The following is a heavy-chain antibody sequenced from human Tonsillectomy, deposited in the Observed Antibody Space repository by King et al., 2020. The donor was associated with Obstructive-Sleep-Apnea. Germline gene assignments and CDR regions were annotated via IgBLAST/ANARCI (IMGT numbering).Heavy chain of an antibody. CDR1: GFTFSSYA. V-gene: IGHV3-30-3*01. CDR2: ISYDGSNK. Sequence: VQLVESGGGVVQPGRSLRLSCAASGFTFSSYAMHWVRQAPGKGLEWVAVISYDGSNKYYADSVKGRFTISRDNSKNTLYLQMNSLRAEETAGYYCARDPRREPVYWGQGTLVTVSS. J-gene: IGHJ4*02. D-gene: IGHD1-14*01. CDR3: ARDPRREPVY.